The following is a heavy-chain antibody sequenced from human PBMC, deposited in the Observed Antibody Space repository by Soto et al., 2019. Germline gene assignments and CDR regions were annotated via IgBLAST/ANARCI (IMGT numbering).Heavy chain of an antibody. CDR1: GFTFSSYS. CDR2: FRTGGDDGTT. CDR3: AKKVNSGPGSQYFDY. J-gene: IGHJ4*02. D-gene: IGHD3-10*01. Sequence: EVQLLESGEGLVQPGGSLRLSCAASGFTFSSYSMSWVRQAPGKGLEWVSGFRTGGDDGTTYYADSVKGRFTISRDNSKNTLFLQMNSLRAEDTAIYYCAKKVNSGPGSQYFDYWGQGTLVTVSS. V-gene: IGHV3-23*01.